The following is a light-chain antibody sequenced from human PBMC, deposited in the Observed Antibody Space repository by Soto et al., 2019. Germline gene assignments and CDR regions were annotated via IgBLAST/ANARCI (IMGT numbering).Light chain of an antibody. V-gene: IGKV3-15*01. CDR3: QQHNSFSIT. CDR1: QSVSSN. J-gene: IGKJ5*01. Sequence: ETVITQSPATLSVSPGERAPLSCRASQSVSSNLAWYQQKPGQAPRLLISGASTRATGLPARFSGSGSGTEFTLTINSLQADDFATYYCQQHNSFSITFGQGTRLEIK. CDR2: GAS.